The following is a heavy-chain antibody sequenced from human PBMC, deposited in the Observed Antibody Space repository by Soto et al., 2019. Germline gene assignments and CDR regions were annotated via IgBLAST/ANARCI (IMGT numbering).Heavy chain of an antibody. V-gene: IGHV2-5*02. J-gene: IGHJ6*02. Sequence: QITLKESGPPLVKPTQTLTLTCTFSGFSLSTSGVGVGWIRQPPGKALEWLALIYWDDDKRYSPSLKSRLTITTDPSKNPVVLTMTSMDPVDPATYYCAPSTRLHCSGGSCYGGGMDGWGQGTTVTVSS. CDR1: GFSLSTSGVG. CDR2: IYWDDDK. CDR3: APSTRLHCSGGSCYGGGMDG. D-gene: IGHD2-15*01.